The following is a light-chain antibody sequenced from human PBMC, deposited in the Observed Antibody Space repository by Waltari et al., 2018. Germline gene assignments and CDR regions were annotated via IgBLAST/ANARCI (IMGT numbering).Light chain of an antibody. V-gene: IGLV2-23*01. CDR1: SSDVGNYNFF. Sequence: QSALTQPASVSGSPGQSIPISCTGSSSDVGNYNFFVSWYQHHPGEGPQLIIYETNGRPSGVSVHFSGSKAGNTASRTISGLQAEDEADYYCCSYGGTVVFGGGTKLTVL. CDR2: ETN. CDR3: CSYGGTVV. J-gene: IGLJ2*01.